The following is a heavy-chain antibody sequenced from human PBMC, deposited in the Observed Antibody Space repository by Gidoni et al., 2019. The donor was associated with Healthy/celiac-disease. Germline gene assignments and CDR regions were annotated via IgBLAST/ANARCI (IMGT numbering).Heavy chain of an antibody. Sequence: QVQLVQSGAEVKKPGASVKVSCKASGYTFTGYYMHWVRQAPGQGLEWMGWINPNSGGTNYAQKFQGRVTMTRDTSISTAYMELSRLRSDDTAVYYCARDLLGQLERRRGAFDIWGQGTMVTVSS. CDR2: INPNSGGT. J-gene: IGHJ3*02. D-gene: IGHD1-1*01. CDR1: GYTFTGYY. V-gene: IGHV1-2*02. CDR3: ARDLLGQLERRRGAFDI.